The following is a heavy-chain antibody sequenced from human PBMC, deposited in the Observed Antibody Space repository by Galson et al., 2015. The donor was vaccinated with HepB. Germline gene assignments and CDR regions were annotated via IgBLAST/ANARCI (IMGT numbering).Heavy chain of an antibody. CDR2: ITAGGRT. D-gene: IGHD2-2*01. V-gene: IGHV3-23*01. CDR3: AKGTERRLTTMTSHNYLDH. J-gene: IGHJ4*02. CDR1: GFAFGTHS. Sequence: SLRLSCAASGFAFGTHSMTWVRQAPGKGLQWVSTITAGGRTTYAESVTGRFTVSRDNSNNGLYLQMNSLTVADTAIYYCAKGTERRLTTMTSHNYLDHWGRGALVTVSS.